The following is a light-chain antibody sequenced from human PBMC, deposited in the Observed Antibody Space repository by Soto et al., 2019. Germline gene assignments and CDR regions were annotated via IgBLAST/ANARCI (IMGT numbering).Light chain of an antibody. CDR2: LGS. J-gene: IGKJ4*01. CDR1: QSLLHSNGYNY. Sequence: DIVMIQSPLALPVTPGEPASISCRSSQSLLHSNGYNYLDWYLQQPGQSPQLLIFLGSNRASGVPDRFSDSGSGTDFTLKISRVEAGDVGIYYCMQSLQAPQLTFGGGTRVEIK. V-gene: IGKV2-28*01. CDR3: MQSLQAPQLT.